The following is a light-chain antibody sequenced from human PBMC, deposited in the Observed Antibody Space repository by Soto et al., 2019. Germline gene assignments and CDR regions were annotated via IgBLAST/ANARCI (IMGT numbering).Light chain of an antibody. V-gene: IGKV3D-20*01. J-gene: IGKJ5*01. CDR3: QQYGGSQIT. Sequence: EIVLTQSPVTLSLSPGETATLSCGASQSVSGNHLAWYQQKPGLPPRLLIYDASSRSTGIPVRFSGSGSGADFSLIISRLEPEDFAVYYCQQYGGSQITFGQGTRLEIK. CDR1: QSVSGNH. CDR2: DAS.